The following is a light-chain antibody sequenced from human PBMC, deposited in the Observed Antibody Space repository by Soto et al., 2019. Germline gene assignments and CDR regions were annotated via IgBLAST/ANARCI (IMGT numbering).Light chain of an antibody. V-gene: IGKV3-20*01. J-gene: IGKJ3*01. CDR1: QSVSDSY. CDR2: AS. CDR3: QHYGTSAL. Sequence: EIVLTQSPGTLSLSPGERATLSCRASQSVSDSYLAWYQQKPGQAPRLLIYASSRATGISDRFSGSGSGTDFTLTISRLEPEDFAVYYCQHYGTSALFGPGTKVDIK.